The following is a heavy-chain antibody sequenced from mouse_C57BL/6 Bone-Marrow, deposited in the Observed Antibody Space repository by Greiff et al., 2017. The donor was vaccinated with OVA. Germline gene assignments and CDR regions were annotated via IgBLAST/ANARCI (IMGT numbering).Heavy chain of an antibody. D-gene: IGHD4-1*01. CDR2: IDPSDSYT. CDR3: VRDGTGAAWFAY. V-gene: IGHV1-69*01. Sequence: VQLRKAGAELVMRGDSVKLSCKASGYTFTSYWMHWVKQRPGQGLEWIGEIDPSDSYTNYNQKFKGKSTLTVDKCSTTAYMQLSSLTSEDSAVYGCVRDGTGAAWFAYWGQGTLLTVSA. CDR1: GYTFTSYW. J-gene: IGHJ3*01.